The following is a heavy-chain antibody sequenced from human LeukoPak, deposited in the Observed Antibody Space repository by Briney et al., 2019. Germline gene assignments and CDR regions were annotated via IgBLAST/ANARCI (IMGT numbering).Heavy chain of an antibody. D-gene: IGHD4-23*01. CDR1: GFTFSYYW. Sequence: GGSLRLSCTASGFTFSYYWMSWVRQAPGKGLEWVANMKRDGSKKDYADSVKGRFTISRDNAKNSLYLQMNSLRAEDTAVYYCARERAVVRYFDYWGQGTLVTVSS. J-gene: IGHJ4*02. CDR2: MKRDGSKK. CDR3: ARERAVVRYFDY. V-gene: IGHV3-7*01.